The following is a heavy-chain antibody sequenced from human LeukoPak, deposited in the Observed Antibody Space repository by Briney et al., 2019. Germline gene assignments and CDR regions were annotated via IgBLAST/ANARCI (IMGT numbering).Heavy chain of an antibody. D-gene: IGHD3-22*01. Sequence: GGSLRLSCAASGFTFSSYGMHWVRQAPGKGLEWVAVISYDGGSKYYADSVKGRFTISRDNSKNTLYLQMNSLRAEDTAVYYCARDSYDSSGYSSLFDYWGQGTLVTVSS. CDR3: ARDSYDSSGYSSLFDY. J-gene: IGHJ4*02. CDR1: GFTFSSYG. CDR2: ISYDGGSK. V-gene: IGHV3-30*03.